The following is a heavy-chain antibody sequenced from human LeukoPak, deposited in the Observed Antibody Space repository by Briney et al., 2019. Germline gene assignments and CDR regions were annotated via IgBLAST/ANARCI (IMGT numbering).Heavy chain of an antibody. Sequence: ASVKVSCKASGYTFTGYYMHWVRQAPGQGLEWMGWINPNSGGTNYAQKFQGWVTMTRDTSISTAYMELSRLRSDDTAVYYCARVTPHNWNYDDYWGQGTLVTVSS. V-gene: IGHV1-2*04. CDR2: INPNSGGT. CDR3: ARVTPHNWNYDDY. CDR1: GYTFTGYY. D-gene: IGHD1-7*01. J-gene: IGHJ4*02.